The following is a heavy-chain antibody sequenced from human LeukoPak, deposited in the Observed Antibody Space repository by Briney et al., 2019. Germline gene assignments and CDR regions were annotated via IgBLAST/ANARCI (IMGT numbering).Heavy chain of an antibody. D-gene: IGHD3-9*01. CDR2: VSGRDTST. CDR1: GFTFSNYA. CDR3: AKWGDYDVLTGYYDSDY. V-gene: IGHV3-23*01. Sequence: PGASLRLSCAASGFTFSNYAMSWVRQAPGKGLEWVPAVSGRDTSTYYTDSVKGRFTISRDNSKNTLYLQMNSLSAEDTAIYYCAKWGDYDVLTGYYDSDYWGQGTLVTVSS. J-gene: IGHJ4*02.